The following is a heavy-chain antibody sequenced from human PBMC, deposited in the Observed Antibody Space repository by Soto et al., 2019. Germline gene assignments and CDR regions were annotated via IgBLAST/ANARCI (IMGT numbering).Heavy chain of an antibody. V-gene: IGHV3-73*01. CDR3: SGPIRSVGP. CDR1: GFTFSDST. CDR2: IRNKADSYAT. J-gene: IGHJ5*02. Sequence: EVPLVESGGGLVQPGGSLKLSCAASGFTFSDSTMHWVRQASGKGLEWVGRIRNKADSYATVYAASVKGRFTISRDDSKTMAYLQMNSMKTEDTAVYYCSGPIRSVGPWGQGTLVTVSS.